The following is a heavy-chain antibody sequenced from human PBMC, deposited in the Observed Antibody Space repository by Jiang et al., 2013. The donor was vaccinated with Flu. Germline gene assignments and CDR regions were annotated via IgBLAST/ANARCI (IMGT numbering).Heavy chain of an antibody. Sequence: GSGLVKPSQTLSLTCTVSRGSISSGGYYWSWIRQPAGKGLEWIGRFYASGSTNYNPSLKSRFTISVDTSNNQFSLKLNSVTAAGTAVYYCARGGANWGYYFDFWGQGTLVTVSS. D-gene: IGHD7-27*01. CDR2: FYASGST. V-gene: IGHV4-61*02. J-gene: IGHJ4*02. CDR1: RGSISSGGYY. CDR3: ARGGANWGYYFDF.